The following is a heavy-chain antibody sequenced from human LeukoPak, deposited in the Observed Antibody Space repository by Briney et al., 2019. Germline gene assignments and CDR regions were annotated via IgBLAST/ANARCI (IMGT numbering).Heavy chain of an antibody. J-gene: IGHJ4*02. CDR2: IYPGDSDT. CDR3: ARHRAAAEGGALDY. V-gene: IGHV5-51*01. Sequence: GESLKISCKGSGYSFTSDWIGWVRQMPGKGLEWMGIIYPGDSDTRYSPSFQGQVTISADKSISAAYLQWSSLKASDNAMYYCARHRAAAEGGALDYWGQGTLVTVSS. CDR1: GYSFTSDW. D-gene: IGHD6-13*01.